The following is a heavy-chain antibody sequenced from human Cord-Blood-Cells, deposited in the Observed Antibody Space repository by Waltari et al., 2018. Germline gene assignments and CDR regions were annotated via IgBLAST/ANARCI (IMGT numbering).Heavy chain of an antibody. V-gene: IGHV4-34*01. CDR3: AREVRGPAYYGMDV. J-gene: IGHJ6*02. D-gene: IGHD3-10*01. CDR1: GGSFSGDY. CDR2: INHSGST. Sequence: QVQLQQWGAGLLKPSETLSLTCAVYGGSFSGDYWSWNGQPPGKGLEWIGEINHSGSTNYNPSLKSRVTISVDTSKNQFSLKLSSVTAADTAVYYCAREVRGPAYYGMDVWGQGTTVTVSS.